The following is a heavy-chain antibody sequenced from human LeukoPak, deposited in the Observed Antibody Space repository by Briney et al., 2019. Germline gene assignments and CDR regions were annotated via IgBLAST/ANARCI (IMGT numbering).Heavy chain of an antibody. CDR2: FERGGHT. Sequence: GGSLRLSCAASGFIVSSTYMSWVRQTPGKGLEWVSTFERGGHTAYADSVKGRFTISRDVSENTIYLQMNSLRVEDTAVYYCEKGDTDCTCPGYWGQGTLVTVSS. CDR3: EKGDTDCTCPGY. CDR1: GFIVSSTY. J-gene: IGHJ4*02. V-gene: IGHV3-53*01. D-gene: IGHD2-21*02.